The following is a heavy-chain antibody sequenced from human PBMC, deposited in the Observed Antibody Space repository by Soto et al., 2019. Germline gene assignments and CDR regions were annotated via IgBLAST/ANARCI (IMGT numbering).Heavy chain of an antibody. V-gene: IGHV3-23*01. J-gene: IGHJ4*02. CDR2: VRGDFVTT. D-gene: IGHD1-26*01. CDR3: VKEGKMGVEGFDF. Sequence: GGSLRLSCATSGFTFSYQAMHWVRQSPGEGLGWVSGVRGDFVTTLYADSVKGRFTISRDNSKNTLYLQMNSLRAEDTAIYYCVKEGKMGVEGFDFWGQGTLVTVSS. CDR1: GFTFSYQA.